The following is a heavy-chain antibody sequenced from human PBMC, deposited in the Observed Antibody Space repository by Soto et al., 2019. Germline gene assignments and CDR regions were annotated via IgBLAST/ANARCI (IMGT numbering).Heavy chain of an antibody. CDR2: AYHSGST. V-gene: IGHV4-4*02. CDR1: GASVTLSNW. Sequence: SETLSLTCTVSGASVTLSNWWTWIRQSPGRGLEWIGQAYHSGSTNYNPSLKSRVTISVDTSKNQFSLKLSSVTAAGTAVYYCALSGYDLGSFDYWGQGTLVTVSS. D-gene: IGHD5-12*01. J-gene: IGHJ4*02. CDR3: ALSGYDLGSFDY.